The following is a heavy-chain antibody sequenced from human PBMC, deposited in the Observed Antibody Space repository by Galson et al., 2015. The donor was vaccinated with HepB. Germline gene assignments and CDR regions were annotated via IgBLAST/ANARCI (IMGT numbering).Heavy chain of an antibody. V-gene: IGHV3-48*03. J-gene: IGHJ4*02. CDR3: ARGTRGSYFAFDF. D-gene: IGHD1-26*01. CDR2: IGGRGSAR. Sequence: SLRLSCAASGFSFNDYEMNWVRQAPGKGLEWLSYIGGRGSARYYADSVKGRFTVSRDNAESSLFLRMDSLGLDDTAIYYCARGTRGSYFAFDFWGQGTVVTVSA. CDR1: GFSFNDYE.